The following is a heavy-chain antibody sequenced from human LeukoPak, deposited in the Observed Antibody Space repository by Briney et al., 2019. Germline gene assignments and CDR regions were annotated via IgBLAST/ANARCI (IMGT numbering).Heavy chain of an antibody. CDR3: ARAVGWCSGGSCYSLDYFDY. CDR1: GYTSTSYY. J-gene: IGHJ4*02. Sequence: ASVKVSXKASGYTSTSYYMHWVRQAPGQGLEWMGIINPSGGSTSYAQKFQGRVTMTRDTSTSTVYMELSSLRSEDTAVYYCARAVGWCSGGSCYSLDYFDYWGQGTLVTVSS. V-gene: IGHV1-46*03. CDR2: INPSGGST. D-gene: IGHD2-15*01.